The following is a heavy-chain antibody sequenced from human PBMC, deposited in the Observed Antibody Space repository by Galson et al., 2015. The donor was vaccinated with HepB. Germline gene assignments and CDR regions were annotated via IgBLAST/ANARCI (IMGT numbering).Heavy chain of an antibody. J-gene: IGHJ4*02. CDR1: GGSISSGGYY. CDR3: ARDRGAGQLVPFDY. Sequence: TLSLTCPVSGGSISSGGYYWSWIRQHPGKGLEWIGYIYYSGSTYYNPSLKSRVTISVDTSKNQFSLKLSSVTAADTAVYYCARDRGAGQLVPFDYWGQGTLVTVSS. CDR2: IYYSGST. V-gene: IGHV4-31*03. D-gene: IGHD6-6*01.